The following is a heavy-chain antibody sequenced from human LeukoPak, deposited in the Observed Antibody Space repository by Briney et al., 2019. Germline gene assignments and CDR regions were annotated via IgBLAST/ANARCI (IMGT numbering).Heavy chain of an antibody. V-gene: IGHV3-23*05. J-gene: IGHJ6*03. Sequence: PWGSLRRSCVTSGFTFDNYAMTWVRQAPGKGLEWVSSIYGNGYSIYYADSVRGRFTLSRDNSRNTLYLEMKNLRAEDTAVYYCARGPDAPEGAPFFYHYMDVWGKGTTVSVS. D-gene: IGHD2/OR15-2a*01. CDR2: IYGNGYSI. CDR1: GFTFDNYA. CDR3: ARGPDAPEGAPFFYHYMDV.